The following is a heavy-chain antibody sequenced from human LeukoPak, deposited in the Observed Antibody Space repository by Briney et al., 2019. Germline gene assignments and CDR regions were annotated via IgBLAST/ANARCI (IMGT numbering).Heavy chain of an antibody. V-gene: IGHV4-34*01. CDR1: GGSFSGYY. CDR3: ARRRAGGYSSGWYY. CDR2: INHSGST. J-gene: IGHJ4*02. Sequence: SETLSLTCAVYGGSFSGYYWSWIRQPPGKGLEWIGEINHSGSTNYNPSLKSRVTISVDTSKNQFSLKPSSVTAADTAVYYCARRRAGGYSSGWYYWGQGTLVTVSS. D-gene: IGHD6-19*01.